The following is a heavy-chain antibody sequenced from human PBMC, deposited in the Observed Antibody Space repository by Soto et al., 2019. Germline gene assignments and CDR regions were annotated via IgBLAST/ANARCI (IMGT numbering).Heavy chain of an antibody. CDR1: GYTFTSYG. D-gene: IGHD3-10*02. CDR3: TRGGQLFAGNYFDY. Sequence: QVQLVQSGAEVKKPGASVKVSCKASGYTFTSYGISWVRQAPGQGLEWMGWISNYNGDTNYAQKLQGRVTMTTDTSTSTAYMELRSMKSDDPAVYYCTRGGQLFAGNYFDYWGQGTLVTVSS. CDR2: ISNYNGDT. V-gene: IGHV1-18*01. J-gene: IGHJ4*02.